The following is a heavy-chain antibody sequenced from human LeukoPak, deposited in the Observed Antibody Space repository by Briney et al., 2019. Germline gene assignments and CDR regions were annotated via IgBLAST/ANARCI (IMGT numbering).Heavy chain of an antibody. CDR2: ISGSGDTT. Sequence: PGGSLRLSCAGSGFTFSNSVINWVRQAPGKGLEWVSLISGSGDTTYYADSVKGRFTISRDNSRHTLSLQMNGLRADDTAVYYCAKGSAAARPYYFDSWGQGTLVAVSS. D-gene: IGHD6-6*01. CDR3: AKGSAAARPYYFDS. J-gene: IGHJ4*02. CDR1: GFTFSNSV. V-gene: IGHV3-23*01.